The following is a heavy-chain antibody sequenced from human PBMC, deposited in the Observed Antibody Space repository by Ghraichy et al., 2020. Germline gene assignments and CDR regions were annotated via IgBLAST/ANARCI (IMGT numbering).Heavy chain of an antibody. CDR1: GDVFNSLD. CDR3: ARDVRYRGPHFGDRTDYQFYYMDV. Sequence: SVKVSCKATGDVFNSLDIAWVRQAPGQGPEWVGGFNTRFGAAMYAPKFKGRVSITADESASTFYMELSTLRPEDTAVYYCARDVRYRGPHFGDRTDYQFYYMDVWGKGTTVTVSS. V-gene: IGHV1-69*13. D-gene: IGHD4-17*01. J-gene: IGHJ6*03. CDR2: FNTRFGAA.